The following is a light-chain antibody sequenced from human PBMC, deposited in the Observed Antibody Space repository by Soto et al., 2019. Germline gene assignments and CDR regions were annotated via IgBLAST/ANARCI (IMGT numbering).Light chain of an antibody. V-gene: IGLV1-51*01. Sequence: QSVLTQPPSVSAAPGQKVTISCSGSSSNVGSNYVSWYQQLPGTAPKLLIYDNNKRPSRIPDRFSGSKSGTSATLDITGLQTGDEADYYCATLDRSLSVYVLFGGGTKLTVL. CDR2: DNN. CDR3: ATLDRSLSVYVL. J-gene: IGLJ2*01. CDR1: SSNVGSNY.